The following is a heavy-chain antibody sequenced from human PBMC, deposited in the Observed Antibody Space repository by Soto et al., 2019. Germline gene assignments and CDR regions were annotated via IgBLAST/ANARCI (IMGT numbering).Heavy chain of an antibody. J-gene: IGHJ4*02. V-gene: IGHV3-30-3*01. CDR1: GFTFSSYA. CDR2: ISYDGSNK. D-gene: IGHD6-6*01. CDR3: ARDYPSSSGSLGY. Sequence: GGSLRLSCAASGFTFSSYAMHWVRQAPGKGLEWVAVISYDGSNKYYADSVKGRFTISRDNSKNTLYLQMNSLRAEDTAVYYCARDYPSSSGSLGYWGQGTLVTVSS.